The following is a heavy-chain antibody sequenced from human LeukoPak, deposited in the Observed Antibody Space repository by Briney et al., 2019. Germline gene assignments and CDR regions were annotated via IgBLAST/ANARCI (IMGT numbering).Heavy chain of an antibody. D-gene: IGHD3-16*01. CDR2: IYYSGST. Sequence: SETLSLTCTVSGGSISSYYWSWIRQPPGKGLEWIGYIYYSGSTNYNPSLKSRVTISVDTSKNQFSLKLSSVSAADTAVYYCARAHMITSYYYYYYMDVWGKGTTVTVSS. CDR3: ARAHMITSYYYYYYMDV. J-gene: IGHJ6*03. CDR1: GGSISSYY. V-gene: IGHV4-59*01.